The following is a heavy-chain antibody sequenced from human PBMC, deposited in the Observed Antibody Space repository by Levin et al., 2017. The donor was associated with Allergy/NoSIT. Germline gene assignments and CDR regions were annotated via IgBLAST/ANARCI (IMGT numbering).Heavy chain of an antibody. V-gene: IGHV4-59*08. CDR2: IYFSGST. J-gene: IGHJ4*02. D-gene: IGHD6-19*01. Sequence: PSETLSLTCTVSGGSISAYSWSWIRQPPGKGLEWIGYIYFSGSTNYNPSLESRVTISVDTSKNQFSLKLTSVTAADTAVYYCARQRYSSAPPFDFWGQGTLVTVSS. CDR1: GGSISAYS. CDR3: ARQRYSSAPPFDF.